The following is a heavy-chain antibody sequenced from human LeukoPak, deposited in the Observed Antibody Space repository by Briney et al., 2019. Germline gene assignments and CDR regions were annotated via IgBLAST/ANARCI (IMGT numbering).Heavy chain of an antibody. J-gene: IGHJ4*02. CDR1: GYTFTSYY. V-gene: IGHV1-46*01. CDR3: ARDWPNCSGGSCFPRYYFDY. D-gene: IGHD2-15*01. CDR2: INPSGGST. Sequence: ASVKVSCKASGYTFTSYYMHWVRQAPGQGLEWMGVINPSGGSTSYAQKFQGRVTMTRDTSTSTVYMELSSLRSEDTAVYYCARDWPNCSGGSCFPRYYFDYWGQGTLVTVSS.